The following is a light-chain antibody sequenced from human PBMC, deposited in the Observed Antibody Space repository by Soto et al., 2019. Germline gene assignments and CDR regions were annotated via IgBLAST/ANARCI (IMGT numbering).Light chain of an antibody. CDR2: EVN. V-gene: IGLV2-14*01. Sequence: QPVLTQPPSLSGSPRQSITISCTGSTSDVGAYNYVSWYKHHPGQAPQLMIYEVNKRPSGVSNRFSGTKSGNTASLTISGLQPDDEADYXXXFXTGTASXXVFXPGTKVTVL. J-gene: IGLJ1*01. CDR3: XFXTGTASXXV. CDR1: TSDVGAYNY.